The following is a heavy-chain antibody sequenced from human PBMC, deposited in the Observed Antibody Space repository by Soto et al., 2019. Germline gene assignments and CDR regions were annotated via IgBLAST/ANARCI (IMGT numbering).Heavy chain of an antibody. J-gene: IGHJ1*01. CDR2: ISYDGSNK. D-gene: IGHD1-26*01. CDR3: ARGPEGRWELLRSTVAEYFQH. V-gene: IGHV3-30-3*01. CDR1: GLTFSSYA. Sequence: GGSLRLSCAASGLTFSSYAMHWVRQAPGKGLEWVAVISYDGSNKYYAGSVKGRFTISRDKSKNTLYLQMNSLRAEDTSVYYCARGPEGRWELLRSTVAEYFQHWGQGTLVTVSS.